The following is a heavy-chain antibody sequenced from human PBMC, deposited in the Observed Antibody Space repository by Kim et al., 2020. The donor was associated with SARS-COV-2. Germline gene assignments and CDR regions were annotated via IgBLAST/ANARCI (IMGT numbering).Heavy chain of an antibody. D-gene: IGHD3-3*01. CDR1: GFTFSSYW. Sequence: GGSLRLSCAASGFTFSSYWMSWVRQAPGKGLEWVANIKQDGSEKYYVDSVKGRFTISRDNAKNSLYLQMNSLRAEDTAVYYCARDSGGSHDFWSGYSLYYSYYYMDVWGKGTTVTVSS. CDR2: IKQDGSEK. V-gene: IGHV3-7*01. CDR3: ARDSGGSHDFWSGYSLYYSYYYMDV. J-gene: IGHJ6*03.